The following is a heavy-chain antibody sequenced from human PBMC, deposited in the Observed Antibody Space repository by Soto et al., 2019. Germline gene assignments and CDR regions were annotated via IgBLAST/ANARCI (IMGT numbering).Heavy chain of an antibody. CDR2: IFASGRT. CDR3: ARDSAGTTSFDWFDP. J-gene: IGHJ5*02. CDR1: GGSISGYY. V-gene: IGHV4-4*07. D-gene: IGHD1-7*01. Sequence: KTSETLSLTCTVSGGSISGYYWSWIRQPAGKGLEWIGRIFASGRTDYNPSLKSRVTMSVDTSKNQFSLKLRSLIVADTAVYFCARDSAGTTSFDWFDPWGQGTLVTVSS.